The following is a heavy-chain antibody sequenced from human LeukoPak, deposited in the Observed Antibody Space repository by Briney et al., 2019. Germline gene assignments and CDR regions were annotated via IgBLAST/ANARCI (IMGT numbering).Heavy chain of an antibody. CDR3: AREVSGYYYDRSVVGYFDY. Sequence: PGGSLRLSCAASGFTFSSYAMHWVRQAPGKGLEWVAVIWYDGSNKYYADSVKGRFTISRDNSKNTLYLQMNSLRAEDTAVYYCAREVSGYYYDRSVVGYFDYWGQGTLVTVSS. CDR1: GFTFSSYA. J-gene: IGHJ4*02. D-gene: IGHD3-22*01. CDR2: IWYDGSNK. V-gene: IGHV3-33*08.